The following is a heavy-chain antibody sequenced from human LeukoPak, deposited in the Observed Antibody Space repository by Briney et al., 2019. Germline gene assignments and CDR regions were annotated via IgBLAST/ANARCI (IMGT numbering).Heavy chain of an antibody. Sequence: SETLSLTCTVSGGSISSYYWSWIRQPPGKGLEWIGYIYYSGSTNYNPSLKSRVTISVDTSKNQFSLKLSSVTAADTAVCYCARDRSGYYDSSGYYHVFDYWGQGTLVTVSS. CDR2: IYYSGST. D-gene: IGHD3-22*01. CDR3: ARDRSGYYDSSGYYHVFDY. V-gene: IGHV4-59*01. J-gene: IGHJ4*02. CDR1: GGSISSYY.